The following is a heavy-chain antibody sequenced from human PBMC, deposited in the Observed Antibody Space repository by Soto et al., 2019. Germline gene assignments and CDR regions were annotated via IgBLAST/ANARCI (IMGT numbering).Heavy chain of an antibody. D-gene: IGHD3-10*01. CDR1: GFTFSSYD. Sequence: TGGSLSLSCAPSGFTFSSYDMHWVRQATGKVLEWVSAIGTDGDTYYPGSVKGRFTISRENAKNSLYLQMNSLRAGDTAVYYCARGLRGWFGELWRESFDIWGQETMVTVSS. J-gene: IGHJ3*02. V-gene: IGHV3-13*04. CDR2: IGTDGDT. CDR3: ARGLRGWFGELWRESFDI.